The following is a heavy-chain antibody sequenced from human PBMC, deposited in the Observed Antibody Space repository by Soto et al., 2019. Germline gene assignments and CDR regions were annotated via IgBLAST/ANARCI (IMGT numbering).Heavy chain of an antibody. CDR1: GGTFSSYA. J-gene: IGHJ4*02. CDR3: VRVVAIPGYPDH. V-gene: IGHV1-69*13. CDR2: IVPIVGTT. Sequence: SVKVSCKTSGGTFSSYAISWVLQAPGQGLEWMGGIVPIVGTTTYAQKFQGRVTITADEATSTAYMQLSRLRSDDTAVYYCVRVVAIPGYPDHWGQGTLVTVSS. D-gene: IGHD5-12*01.